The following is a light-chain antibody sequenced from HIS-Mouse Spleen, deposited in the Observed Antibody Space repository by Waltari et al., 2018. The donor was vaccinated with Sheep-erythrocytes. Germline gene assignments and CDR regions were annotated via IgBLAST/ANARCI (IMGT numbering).Light chain of an antibody. CDR2: DAS. CDR3: QQYDNLPLT. J-gene: IGKJ4*01. Sequence: DIQMTQSPSSLSASVGDRVTITSQASQDISNYLNWYQQKPGKATKLLIYDASNLETGVPSRFSGSGSGTDFTLTISSLQPEDIATYYCQQYDNLPLTFGGGTKVEIK. CDR1: QDISNY. V-gene: IGKV1-33*01.